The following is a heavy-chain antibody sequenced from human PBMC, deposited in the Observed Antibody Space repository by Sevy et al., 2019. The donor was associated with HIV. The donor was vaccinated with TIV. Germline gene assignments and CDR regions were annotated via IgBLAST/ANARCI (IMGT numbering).Heavy chain of an antibody. CDR1: GDSINTYY. Sequence: SEILSLTCTVSGDSINTYYWSWIRQPPGKGLEWIGYVSHSGNTNYNPSVKSRVSMSLDTSRNQFSLKVKSVTAADTAVYYCARLRWDLVVVPGATPGCYFDYWGQGTLVTVSS. J-gene: IGHJ4*02. D-gene: IGHD2-2*01. V-gene: IGHV4-59*08. CDR3: ARLRWDLVVVPGATPGCYFDY. CDR2: VSHSGNT.